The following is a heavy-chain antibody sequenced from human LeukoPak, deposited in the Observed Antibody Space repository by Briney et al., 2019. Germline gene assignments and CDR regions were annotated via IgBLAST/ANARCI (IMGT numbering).Heavy chain of an antibody. CDR3: ARWPGDCSGGSCYADY. D-gene: IGHD2-15*01. CDR1: GYTLTELS. J-gene: IGHJ4*02. V-gene: IGHV1-24*01. CDR2: FDPEDGET. Sequence: ASVKVSCKVSGYTLTELSMHWVRQAPGKGLEWMGGFDPEDGETIYAQKFQGRVTMTEDTSTDTAYMELSSLRSEDTAVYYCARWPGDCSGGSCYADYWGQGTLVTVSS.